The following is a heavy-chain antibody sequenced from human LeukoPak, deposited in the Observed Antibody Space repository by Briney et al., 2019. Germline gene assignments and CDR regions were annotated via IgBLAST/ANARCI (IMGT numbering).Heavy chain of an antibody. CDR1: GFTFNIFA. J-gene: IGHJ4*02. V-gene: IGHV3-64*01. Sequence: PGGSLRLSCAASGFTFNIFAINWVRQAPGKGLEYVSAVSADGGSTYYAHSVKGRFTISRDKSKNMMYLQMGSLRGDDMAVYYCARRQCTSSSCYLDYWGQGTLVTVSS. CDR3: ARRQCTSSSCYLDY. D-gene: IGHD2-2*01. CDR2: VSADGGST.